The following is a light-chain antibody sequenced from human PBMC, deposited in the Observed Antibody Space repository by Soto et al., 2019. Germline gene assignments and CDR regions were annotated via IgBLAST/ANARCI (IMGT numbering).Light chain of an antibody. V-gene: IGLV2-14*01. CDR3: SSYASSTTAV. CDR1: SGDVGGYNF. CDR2: EVT. J-gene: IGLJ1*01. Sequence: QSALTQPASVSGSPGQSITISCTGTSGDVGGYNFVSWYQQHPGKAPKLIIYEVTTRASGISNRFSGSKSGNTASLTISGLQAEDEADYYCSSYASSTTAVFGIGTKLTVL.